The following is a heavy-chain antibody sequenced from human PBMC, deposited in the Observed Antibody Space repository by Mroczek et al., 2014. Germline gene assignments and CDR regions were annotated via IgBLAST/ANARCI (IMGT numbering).Heavy chain of an antibody. D-gene: IGHD2-2*02. CDR3: ARDPVVPAAIVEDY. Sequence: QVQLQQWGPGLVKPSQTLSLTCTVSGGSISSGSYYWSWIRQPAGKGLEWIGRIYTSGSTNYNPSLKSRVTISVDTSKNQFSLKLSSVTAADTAVYYCARDPVVPAAIVEDYWGQGTLVTVSS. CDR2: IYTSGST. CDR1: GGSISSGSYY. J-gene: IGHJ4*02. V-gene: IGHV4-61*02.